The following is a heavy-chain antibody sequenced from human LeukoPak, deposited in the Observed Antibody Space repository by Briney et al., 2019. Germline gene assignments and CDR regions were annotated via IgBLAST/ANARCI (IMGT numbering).Heavy chain of an antibody. CDR2: INPNSGGT. CDR3: ARVKHIVVVTAAPFLYFDY. Sequence: ASVKVSCKASGYTFTGYYMHWVRQAPGQGLEWMGWINPNSGGTNYAQKSQGRVTMTRDTSISTAYMELSRLRSDDTAVYYCARVKHIVVVTAAPFLYFDYWGQGTLVTVSS. V-gene: IGHV1-2*02. D-gene: IGHD2-21*02. J-gene: IGHJ4*02. CDR1: GYTFTGYY.